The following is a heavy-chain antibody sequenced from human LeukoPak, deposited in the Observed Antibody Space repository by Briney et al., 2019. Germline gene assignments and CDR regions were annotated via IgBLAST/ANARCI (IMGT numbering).Heavy chain of an antibody. CDR1: GFTFSSYG. Sequence: GGTLRLSCAASGFTFSSYGMHWVRHAPDKGLERVAFIRYDGSNKYYADSVKGRFAISRDNSKNTLYLQMNSLMAEDTALYYCAKEGNFRDASESWSAPRGPGTLVTVSS. CDR2: IRYDGSNK. CDR3: AKEGNFRDASESWSAP. V-gene: IGHV3-30*02. J-gene: IGHJ4*01. D-gene: IGHD2-2*01.